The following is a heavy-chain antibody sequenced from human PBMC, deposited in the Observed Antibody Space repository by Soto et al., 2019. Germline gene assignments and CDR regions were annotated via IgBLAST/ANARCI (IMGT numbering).Heavy chain of an antibody. CDR1: GGSFSGYY. D-gene: IGHD2-2*01. Sequence: PSETLSLTCAVYGGSFSGYYWSWIRQPPGKGLEWIGEINHSGSTNYNPSHKSRVTISVDTSKNQFSLKLSSVTAADTAVYYCARCCIPRDIVVVPAASSYNWFDPWGQGTLVTVSS. CDR3: ARCCIPRDIVVVPAASSYNWFDP. CDR2: INHSGST. V-gene: IGHV4-34*01. J-gene: IGHJ5*02.